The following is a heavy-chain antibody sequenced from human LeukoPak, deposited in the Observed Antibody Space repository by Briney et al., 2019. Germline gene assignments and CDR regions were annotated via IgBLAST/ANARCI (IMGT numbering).Heavy chain of an antibody. D-gene: IGHD4-11*01. J-gene: IGHJ4*02. CDR1: GFTFSSYE. CDR3: ARGYINSPLDY. CDR2: ISTSGGTI. Sequence: GGSLRLSCAASGFTFSSYEMNWVRQPPGKGLEWVSYISTSGGTIYYADSVKGRFTISRDNAKNSLYLQMNSLRAEDSAVYYCARGYINSPLDYWGQGTLVTVSS. V-gene: IGHV3-48*03.